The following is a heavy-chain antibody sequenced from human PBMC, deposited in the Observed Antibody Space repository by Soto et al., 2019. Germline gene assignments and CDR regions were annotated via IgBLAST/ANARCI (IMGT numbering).Heavy chain of an antibody. CDR1: VFTCSSYG. CDR3: AKVTAGTSMDV. CDR2: ISYDGSNK. D-gene: IGHD5-18*01. Sequence: GGSLRLSCAASVFTCSSYGMHWVRQAPGKGLEWVAVISYDGSNKYYADSVKGRFTISRDNSKNTLYLQMNSLRAEDTAVYYCAKVTAGTSMDVWGQGTTVTVSS. J-gene: IGHJ6*02. V-gene: IGHV3-30*18.